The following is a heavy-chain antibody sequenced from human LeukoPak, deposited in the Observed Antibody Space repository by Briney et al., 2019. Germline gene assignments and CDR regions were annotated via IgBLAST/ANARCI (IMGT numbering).Heavy chain of an antibody. CDR2: MNPNSGNT. J-gene: IGHJ3*02. CDR1: GYTFTIYD. V-gene: IGHV1-8*01. Sequence: GASVTVSFKASGYTFTIYDINWVRQAPGQGGEWMGWMNPNSGNTGYAQKFQGRVTMTRHTSISTAYMELSSLRSEDTAVYYCARAGLRNPGGGAFDIWGQGTMVTVSS. D-gene: IGHD1-14*01. CDR3: ARAGLRNPGGGAFDI.